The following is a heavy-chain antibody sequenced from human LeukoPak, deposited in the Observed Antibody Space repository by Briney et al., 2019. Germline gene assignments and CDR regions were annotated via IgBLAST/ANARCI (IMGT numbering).Heavy chain of an antibody. Sequence: PSETLSPTCTVSGGSISSYYWSWIRQPPGKGLEWIGYIYYSGSTNYNPSLKSRVTISVDTSKNQFSLKLSSVTAADTAVYYCAGGYCGGDCYSNALPFVYWGQGTLVTVSS. V-gene: IGHV4-59*01. CDR2: IYYSGST. J-gene: IGHJ4*02. CDR3: AGGYCGGDCYSNALPFVY. CDR1: GGSISSYY. D-gene: IGHD2-21*02.